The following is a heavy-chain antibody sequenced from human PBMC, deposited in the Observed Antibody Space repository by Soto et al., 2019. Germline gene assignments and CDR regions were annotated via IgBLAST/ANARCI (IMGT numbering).Heavy chain of an antibody. CDR2: IYYTGTT. CDR1: YASINNYH. CDR3: ATLRGLGEVSPYFDS. Sequence: QVQLQESGPGLLKPSETLSLTCTVSYASINNYHWTWIRQPPGKGLEWIAYIYYTGTTNFNPSIKSRVTVSMDTSKNQFSLKLRSVTASDTAVYYCATLRGLGEVSPYFDSWGQGRMVIVSS. D-gene: IGHD3-10*01. V-gene: IGHV4-59*08. J-gene: IGHJ4*02.